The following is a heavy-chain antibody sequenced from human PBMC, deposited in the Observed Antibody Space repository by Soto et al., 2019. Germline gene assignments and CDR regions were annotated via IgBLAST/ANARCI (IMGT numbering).Heavy chain of an antibody. CDR3: ARDIRGYSRAFDY. V-gene: IGHV4-61*01. D-gene: IGHD5-18*01. CDR2: IYSSGST. CDR1: GDSVTSDSYY. Sequence: XGTLSLTCTVSGDSVTSDSYYGTWIRQPPGKGLEWIGHIYSSGSTKYNPSLQSRVTISLDTSSNQFSLELTSVTAADTAIYYCARDIRGYSRAFDYWGQGTLVTVSS. J-gene: IGHJ4*02.